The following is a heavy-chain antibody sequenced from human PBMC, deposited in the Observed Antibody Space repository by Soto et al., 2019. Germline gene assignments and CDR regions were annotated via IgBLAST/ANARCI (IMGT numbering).Heavy chain of an antibody. CDR2: ISNGGAYT. CDR3: AKGSSGRRPYFFDF. D-gene: IGHD3-10*01. V-gene: IGHV3-23*01. Sequence: GGSLRLSCAASGFTFSGYAMSWVRQAPGKGLDWVSAISNGGAYTYIADSVKGRFTISRDNSKNTLYLQMNNLRAEDTAIYYCAKGSSGRRPYFFDFWGRGALVTLSS. J-gene: IGHJ4*02. CDR1: GFTFSGYA.